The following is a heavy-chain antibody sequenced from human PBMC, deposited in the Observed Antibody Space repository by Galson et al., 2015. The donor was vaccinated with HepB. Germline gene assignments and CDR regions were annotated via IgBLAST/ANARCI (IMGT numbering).Heavy chain of an antibody. V-gene: IGHV3-30-3*01. CDR3: ARATIFGVLNRYYMDV. CDR1: GFTFSSYT. CDR2: ISYDGSNK. Sequence: SLRLSCAASGFTFSSYTMHWVRQAPGQGLEWVALISYDGSNKYYADSVKGRFTISRDNSKNTLYLQMNSLRAEDTAVYYCARATIFGVLNRYYMDVWGKGTTVTVSS. J-gene: IGHJ6*03. D-gene: IGHD3-3*01.